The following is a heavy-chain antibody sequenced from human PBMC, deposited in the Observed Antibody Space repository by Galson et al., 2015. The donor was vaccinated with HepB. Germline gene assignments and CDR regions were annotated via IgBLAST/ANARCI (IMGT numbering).Heavy chain of an antibody. CDR1: GFTVSSNY. Sequence: SLRLSCAASGFTVSSNYMSWVRQAPGKGLEWVSVIYSGGSTYYAGSVKGRFTISRDNSKNTLYLQMNSLRAEDTAVYYCARRGGSTKSYGMDVWGQGTTVTVSS. CDR3: ARRGGSTKSYGMDV. CDR2: IYSGGST. J-gene: IGHJ6*02. D-gene: IGHD3-16*01. V-gene: IGHV3-53*01.